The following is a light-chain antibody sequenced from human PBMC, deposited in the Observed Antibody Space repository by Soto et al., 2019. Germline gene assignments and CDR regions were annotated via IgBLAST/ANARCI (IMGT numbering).Light chain of an antibody. V-gene: IGLV4-60*02. Sequence: QPVLTQSSSTSASLGSSVRLTCSLRSGHSSYIIAWHQHQPGKAPQYLMKLEGSGAYNKGSGVPDRFSGSSSGADRYLTISNLHFEDEANYYCETWDRNSWVFGGGTKLTVL. CDR1: SGHSSYI. J-gene: IGLJ3*02. CDR2: LEGSGAY. CDR3: ETWDRNSWV.